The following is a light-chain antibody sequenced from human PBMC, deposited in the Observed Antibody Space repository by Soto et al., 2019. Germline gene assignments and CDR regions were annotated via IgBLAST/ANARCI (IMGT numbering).Light chain of an antibody. CDR2: LGS. CDR3: MEALQAPLYT. V-gene: IGKV2-28*01. Sequence: IVMTQSPLSLPVTPGEPASISCRSSQSLRHSNGYNYLDWYLQKPGQSPQLLIYLGSNRASGVPDRFSGSGSGTDFTLKISRVEAEDVGVYYCMEALQAPLYTFGQGTKLEIK. CDR1: QSLRHSNGYNY. J-gene: IGKJ2*01.